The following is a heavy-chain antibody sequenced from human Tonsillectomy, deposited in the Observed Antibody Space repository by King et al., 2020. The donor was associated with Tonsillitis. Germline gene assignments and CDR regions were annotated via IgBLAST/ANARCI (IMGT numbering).Heavy chain of an antibody. Sequence: VQLVESGGGLVRPGGSLRLSCAASGFTFDNYWMSWVRQAPGKGLEWVANIRQDGSDGFYVDSVKGRFTISRDNAKNSLSLLMNSLRVEDTAVYYCATFWSGYFDYGGQGILATVSS. CDR1: GFTFDNYW. CDR3: ATFWSGYFDY. D-gene: IGHD3-3*01. CDR2: IRQDGSDG. J-gene: IGHJ4*02. V-gene: IGHV3-7*01.